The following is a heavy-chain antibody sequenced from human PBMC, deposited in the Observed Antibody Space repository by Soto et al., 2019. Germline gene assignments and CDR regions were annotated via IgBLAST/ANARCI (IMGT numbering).Heavy chain of an antibody. D-gene: IGHD1-1*01. Sequence: QVHLVQSGAEVKKPGASVKVSCKGSGYAFTTYGITWVRQAPGQGLEWMGWISAHNGNTNYAQKLQGRVTVTRDTSTSTAYMELRSLRSDDTAVHYCARGRYGDYWGQGALVTVSS. V-gene: IGHV1-18*01. CDR1: GYAFTTYG. CDR2: ISAHNGNT. CDR3: ARGRYGDY. J-gene: IGHJ4*02.